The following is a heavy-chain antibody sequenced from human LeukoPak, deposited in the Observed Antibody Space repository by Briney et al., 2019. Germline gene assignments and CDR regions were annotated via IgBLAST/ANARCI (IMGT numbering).Heavy chain of an antibody. D-gene: IGHD1-14*01. J-gene: IGHJ4*02. CDR3: TRDRHYKFDY. CDR2: VSTYNGNT. V-gene: IGHV1-18*01. Sequence: ASVRVSCKASGYTFTTYGLSWGRHAPGQGLEWMGWVSTYNGNTNYAQKLRGRVIMTTDASTSTAFVELWSLTSDDTAVYYCTRDRHYKFDYWGQGTLVTVSS. CDR1: GYTFTTYG.